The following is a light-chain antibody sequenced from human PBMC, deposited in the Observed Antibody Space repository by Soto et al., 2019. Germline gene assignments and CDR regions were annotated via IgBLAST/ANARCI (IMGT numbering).Light chain of an antibody. CDR3: QQYGSSRT. V-gene: IGKV3-20*01. Sequence: EIVFTQSPGTLSLSPGERATLSCRASQSVSSTYLAWYQQKPGQAPRLLIYDASSTATGIPDRFSGSGSGTDFTLTISRLEPEDFAVYYCQQYGSSRTFGQGTRLEIK. CDR2: DAS. J-gene: IGKJ5*01. CDR1: QSVSSTY.